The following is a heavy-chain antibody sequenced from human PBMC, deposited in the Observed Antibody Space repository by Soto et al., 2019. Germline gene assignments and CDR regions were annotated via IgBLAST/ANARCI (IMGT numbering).Heavy chain of an antibody. J-gene: IGHJ6*02. CDR1: GFTFSDYY. CDR3: ARTSEVTYYFYYGLEV. CDR2: ISGTNDYT. D-gene: IGHD4-4*01. Sequence: GGSLRLSCAASGFTFSDYYMSWIRQTPGKGLEGLSYISGTNDYTHYAASVKGRFTISRDNAKNSLFLQMNSLRAEDTAMYYCARTSEVTYYFYYGLEVWGQGTTVTVSS. V-gene: IGHV3-11*06.